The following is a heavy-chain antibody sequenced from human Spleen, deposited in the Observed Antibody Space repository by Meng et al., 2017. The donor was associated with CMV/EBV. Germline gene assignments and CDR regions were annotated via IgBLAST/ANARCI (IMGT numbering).Heavy chain of an antibody. V-gene: IGHV3-13*01. CDR1: GFTFSSYD. CDR3: ARGASWFGEDHYGMDV. J-gene: IGHJ6*02. Sequence: GGSLRLSCAASGFTFSSYDMHWVRQVTGKGLEWVSTIGTAGDTNYPDSVKGRFTMSRENAKNSLYLQMNSLRAGDTAVYYCARGASWFGEDHYGMDVWGQGTTVTVSS. D-gene: IGHD3-10*01. CDR2: IGTAGDT.